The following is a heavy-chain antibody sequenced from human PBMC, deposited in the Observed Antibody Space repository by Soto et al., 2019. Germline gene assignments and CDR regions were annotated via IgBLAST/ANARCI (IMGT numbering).Heavy chain of an antibody. CDR2: IYYSGST. D-gene: IGHD3-22*01. Sequence: SETLSLTCTVSGGSISSYYWSWIRQPPGKGLEWIGYIYYSGSTNYNPSLKSRVTISVDTSKNQFSLKLSSVTAADTAVYYCARSYYDSLGFTVGPWGQAPLVTVSS. CDR1: GGSISSYY. CDR3: ARSYYDSLGFTVGP. J-gene: IGHJ5*02. V-gene: IGHV4-59*01.